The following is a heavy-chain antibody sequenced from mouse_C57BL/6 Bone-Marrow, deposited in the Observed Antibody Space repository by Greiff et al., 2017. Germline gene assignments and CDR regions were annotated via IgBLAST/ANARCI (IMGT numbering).Heavy chain of an antibody. CDR1: GYTFTSYW. D-gene: IGHD2-1*01. CDR2: IDPSDSYT. CDR3: AAYGNFAY. V-gene: IGHV1-59*01. J-gene: IGHJ3*01. Sequence: QVQLKQPGAELVRPGTSVKLSCKASGYTFTSYWMHWVKPRPGQGLEWIGVIDPSDSYTNYYQKFKGKATLTVDTYSSTAYMQLSSLTSEDSAVYYCAAYGNFAYWGQGTLVTVSA.